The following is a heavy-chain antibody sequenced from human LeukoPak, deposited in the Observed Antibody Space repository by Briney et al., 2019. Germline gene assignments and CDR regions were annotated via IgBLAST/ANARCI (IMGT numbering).Heavy chain of an antibody. V-gene: IGHV1-69*13. CDR2: IIPIFGTA. J-gene: IGHJ4*02. Sequence: SVKVSCKASGGTFSSYAISWVRQAPGQGLEWMGGIIPIFGTANYAQKFQGRVTITADESTSTAYMELSSLRSEDTAVYYCAGGDYYDSSGYSEPYFDYWGQGTLVTVSS. CDR1: GGTFSSYA. CDR3: AGGDYYDSSGYSEPYFDY. D-gene: IGHD3-22*01.